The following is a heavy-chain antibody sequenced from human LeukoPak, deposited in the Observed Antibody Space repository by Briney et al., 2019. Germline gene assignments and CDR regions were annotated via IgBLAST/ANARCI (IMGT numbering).Heavy chain of an antibody. CDR1: GYTFTSYY. CDR2: INPSGGST. V-gene: IGHV1-46*01. CDR3: ARAGWTIFGVVSYYFDY. D-gene: IGHD3-3*01. J-gene: IGHJ4*02. Sequence: ASVKVSCKASGYTFTSYYMHWVRQAPGQGLEWMGIINPSGGSTSYAQKFQGRVTMTRDMSTSTVYMELSSLRSEDTAVYYCARAGWTIFGVVSYYFDYWGQGTLVTVSS.